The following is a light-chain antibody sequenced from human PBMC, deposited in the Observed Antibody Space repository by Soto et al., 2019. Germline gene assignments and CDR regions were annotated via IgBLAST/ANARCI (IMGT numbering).Light chain of an antibody. V-gene: IGLV3-1*01. CDR3: QTWGRGTHLV. Sequence: SYELTQPPAVSVSPGQTASITCSGDKFGDKYASWYQQKPGQSPVLVIHQDNKRPSGIPERFSCSNSGNTATLTISGTQAMEEAHYYCQTWGRGTHLVFGGGTKVTVL. CDR2: QDN. J-gene: IGLJ2*01. CDR1: KFGDKY.